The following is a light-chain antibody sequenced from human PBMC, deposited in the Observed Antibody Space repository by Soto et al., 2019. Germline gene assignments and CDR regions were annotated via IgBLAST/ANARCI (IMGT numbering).Light chain of an antibody. Sequence: QSRTSLCLSSGKSSTHSPPASQSISSSYLAWYQQRPGQAPRLLIYGASSRATGIPDRFTGSGSGTEFTLTISRLEPEDFAVYYCQQYGSSPQTFGQGTKVDIK. V-gene: IGKV3-20*01. CDR1: QSISSSY. CDR2: GAS. J-gene: IGKJ1*01. CDR3: QQYGSSPQT.